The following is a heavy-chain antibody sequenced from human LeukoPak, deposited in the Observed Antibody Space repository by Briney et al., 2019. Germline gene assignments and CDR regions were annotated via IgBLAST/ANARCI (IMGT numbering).Heavy chain of an antibody. Sequence: GGSLRLSCVASGFILSDYWMSWVRQAPGKGLEWVAHIKHDASEKYYVDSVKGRFTISRDNAKNSLYLSMNSLRSEDTAVYYCARTTKYSFDIWGQGTMVTVSS. CDR1: GFILSDYW. CDR2: IKHDASEK. CDR3: ARTTKYSFDI. D-gene: IGHD2/OR15-2a*01. J-gene: IGHJ3*02. V-gene: IGHV3-7*04.